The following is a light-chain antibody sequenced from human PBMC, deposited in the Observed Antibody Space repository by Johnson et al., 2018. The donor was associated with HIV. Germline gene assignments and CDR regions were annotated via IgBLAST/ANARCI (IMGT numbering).Light chain of an antibody. CDR2: ENN. CDR3: GTWDSSLSAYV. Sequence: QSVLTQPPSVSAAPGQKVTISCSGSSSDIGYNFVSWYQQLPGTAPKVLIYENNKRPSGIPDRFSASKSGTSATLGITGLQTGDEADYYCGTWDSSLSAYVFGTVTKVTVL. V-gene: IGLV1-51*02. J-gene: IGLJ1*01. CDR1: SSDIGYNF.